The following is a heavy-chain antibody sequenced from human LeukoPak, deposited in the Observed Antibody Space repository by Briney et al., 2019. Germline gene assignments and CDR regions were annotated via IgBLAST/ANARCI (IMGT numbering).Heavy chain of an antibody. CDR3: ASDPDCSGGSCYSGYLDY. V-gene: IGHV3-30-3*01. D-gene: IGHD2-15*01. Sequence: GGSLRLSCAASGFTFSSYAMHWVRQAPGKGLEWVAVISYDGSNKYYADSVKGRFTISRDNSKNTLYLQMNSLRAEDTAVYYCASDPDCSGGSCYSGYLDYWGQGTLVTVSS. CDR1: GFTFSSYA. J-gene: IGHJ4*02. CDR2: ISYDGSNK.